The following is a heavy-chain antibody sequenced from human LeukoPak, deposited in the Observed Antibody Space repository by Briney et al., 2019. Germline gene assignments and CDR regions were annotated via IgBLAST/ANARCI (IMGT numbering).Heavy chain of an antibody. V-gene: IGHV4-59*01. Sequence: SETLSLTCAVYGGSFSGYYWSWIRQPPGKGLEWIGYIYYSGSTNYNPSLKSRVTISVDTSKNQFSLKLSSVTAADTAVYYCARVTRVRGVTTSLHYYYYYGMDVWGQGTTVTVSS. CDR3: ARVTRVRGVTTSLHYYYYYGMDV. CDR1: GGSFSGYY. CDR2: IYYSGST. D-gene: IGHD3-10*01. J-gene: IGHJ6*02.